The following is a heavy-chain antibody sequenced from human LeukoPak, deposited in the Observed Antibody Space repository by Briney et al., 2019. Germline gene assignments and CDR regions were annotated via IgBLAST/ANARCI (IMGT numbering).Heavy chain of an antibody. D-gene: IGHD3-22*01. Sequence: PGGSLRLSCAASGFTFSSYAMSWVRQAPGKGLEWVSAISGSGGSTYYADSVKGRFTISRDNSKNTLYLRMNSLRAEDTAVYYCAKSYTLLRRKTYYYDSSGYYYFDYWGQGTLVTVSS. CDR3: AKSYTLLRRKTYYYDSSGYYYFDY. CDR2: ISGSGGST. J-gene: IGHJ4*02. V-gene: IGHV3-23*01. CDR1: GFTFSSYA.